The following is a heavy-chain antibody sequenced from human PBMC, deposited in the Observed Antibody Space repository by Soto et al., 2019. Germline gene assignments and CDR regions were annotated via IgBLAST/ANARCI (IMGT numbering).Heavy chain of an antibody. CDR1: GYIFTSYT. D-gene: IGHD5-12*01. J-gene: IGHJ4*02. CDR3: AKDHDEDFGYDLDYFNY. V-gene: IGHV1-3*04. CDR2: INTGNGNT. Sequence: ASVKVSCKASGYIFTSYTVHCVRQAPGQRLEWMGWINTGNGNTKYSQKFRGRFTISRDNAKNSLYLEMNSLRSEDTALYYCAKDHDEDFGYDLDYFNYWGRGTLVTVSS.